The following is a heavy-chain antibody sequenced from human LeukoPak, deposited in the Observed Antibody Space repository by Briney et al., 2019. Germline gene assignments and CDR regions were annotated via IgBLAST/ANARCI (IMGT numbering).Heavy chain of an antibody. CDR2: IWYDGSNK. J-gene: IGHJ4*02. V-gene: IGHV3-33*01. CDR1: GFTFSSYG. Sequence: GRSLRLSCAASGFTFSSYGMHWVRQAPGKGLEWVAVIWYDGSNKYYADSVKGRFTIPRDNAKNSLYLQMNSLRAEDTAVYYCARGQEGLEPYFDYWGQGTLVTVSS. CDR3: ARGQEGLEPYFDY.